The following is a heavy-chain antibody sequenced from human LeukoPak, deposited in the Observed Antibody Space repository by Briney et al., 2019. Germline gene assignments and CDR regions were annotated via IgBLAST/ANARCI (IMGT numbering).Heavy chain of an antibody. CDR3: AKPMTTVTPFDY. D-gene: IGHD4-17*01. Sequence: GGSLRLSCGASGFTFNNYGMHWVRQAPGKGREWVAFIRYDGSNKYYAESVKGRFAISRDDSKNTLYLQMKSLRAEDTAVYYCAKPMTTVTPFDYWGQGTLVTVSS. V-gene: IGHV3-30*02. J-gene: IGHJ4*02. CDR1: GFTFNNYG. CDR2: IRYDGSNK.